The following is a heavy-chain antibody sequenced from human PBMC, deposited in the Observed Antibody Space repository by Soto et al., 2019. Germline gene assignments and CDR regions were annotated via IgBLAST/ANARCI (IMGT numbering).Heavy chain of an antibody. CDR2: ISAYNGNT. CDR1: GYTFTSYG. CDR3: ARDVRYSSSWYNYSYYYCGMDV. V-gene: IGHV1-18*04. Sequence: ASVKVSCKASGYTFTSYGISWVRQAPGQGLEWMGWISAYNGNTNYAQKLQGRVTMTTDTSTSTAYMELMSLRSDDTAVYYCARDVRYSSSWYNYSYYYCGMDVWGQGTTVTV. D-gene: IGHD6-13*01. J-gene: IGHJ6*02.